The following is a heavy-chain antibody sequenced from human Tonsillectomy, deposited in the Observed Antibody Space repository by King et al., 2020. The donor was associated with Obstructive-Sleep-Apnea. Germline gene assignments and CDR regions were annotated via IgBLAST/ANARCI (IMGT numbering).Heavy chain of an antibody. CDR2: ISGSGGSI. CDR3: AKGRDLLWFGVDY. V-gene: IGHV3-23*04. CDR1: GFTFSSYA. J-gene: IGHJ4*02. Sequence: VQLVESGGGLVQPGGSRRLSCAASGFTFSSYAMSWVCQAPGKGLEWGSAISGSGGSIYYGDSVKGRFTISRDNSKNTLYLQMNSLRAEDTAVYYCAKGRDLLWFGVDYWGQGTLVTVSS. D-gene: IGHD3-10*01.